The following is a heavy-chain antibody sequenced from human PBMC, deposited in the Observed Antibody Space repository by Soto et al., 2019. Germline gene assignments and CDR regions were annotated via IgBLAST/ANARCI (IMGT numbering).Heavy chain of an antibody. CDR1: GFTFSSYA. D-gene: IGHD3-22*01. CDR2: ISYDGSNK. V-gene: IGHV3-30-3*01. CDR3: ARDLVPMTVGMDV. Sequence: PGGSLRLSCAASGFTFSSYAMHWVRQAPGKGLEWVAVISYDGSNKYYADSVKGRFTISRDNSKNTLYLQMNSLRAEDTAVYYCARDLVPMTVGMDVWGQGTTVTVCS. J-gene: IGHJ6*02.